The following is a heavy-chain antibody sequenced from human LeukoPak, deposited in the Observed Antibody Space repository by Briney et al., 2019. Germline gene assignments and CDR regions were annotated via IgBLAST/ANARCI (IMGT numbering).Heavy chain of an antibody. J-gene: IGHJ4*02. Sequence: GGSLRLSCAASGFTFSDYAMHWVRLAPGKGLEWVAVISFDGNNKYYADSVKGRFTISRDNSKNTLFLQMNSLRAENTAVYYCAKPSAYSSGWYGGFDYWGQGTLVTVSS. V-gene: IGHV3-30*18. CDR3: AKPSAYSSGWYGGFDY. CDR2: ISFDGNNK. CDR1: GFTFSDYA. D-gene: IGHD6-19*01.